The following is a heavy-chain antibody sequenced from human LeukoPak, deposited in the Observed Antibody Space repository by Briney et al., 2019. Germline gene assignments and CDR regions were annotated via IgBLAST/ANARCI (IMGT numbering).Heavy chain of an antibody. J-gene: IGHJ5*02. D-gene: IGHD1-1*01. Sequence: PGGSLRLSCAASGFTFSTFDMNWVRQAPGKGLEWVSYISSGSSTIYYADSVKGRFTISRDNAKNSLYLQMNSLRAEDTAVYYCARSGFDPWGQGTLVTVSS. V-gene: IGHV3-48*04. CDR1: GFTFSTFD. CDR2: ISSGSSTI. CDR3: ARSGFDP.